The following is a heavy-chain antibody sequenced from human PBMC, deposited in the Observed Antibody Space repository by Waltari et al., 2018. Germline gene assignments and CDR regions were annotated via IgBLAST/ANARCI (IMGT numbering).Heavy chain of an antibody. V-gene: IGHV3-48*04. Sequence: EVQLVESGGGLVQPGGSLRLSCAASGFTFSSYSMNWVRQAPGKGLEWVSYISSSSSTIYHADSVKGRFTISRDNAKNSLYLQMNSLRAEDTAVYYCARDPSEGAAAPAFDYWGQGTLVTVSS. CDR3: ARDPSEGAAAPAFDY. CDR1: GFTFSSYS. CDR2: ISSSSSTI. D-gene: IGHD2-2*01. J-gene: IGHJ4*02.